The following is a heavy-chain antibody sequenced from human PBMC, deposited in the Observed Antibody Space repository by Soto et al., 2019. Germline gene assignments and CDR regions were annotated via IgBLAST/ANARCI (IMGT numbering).Heavy chain of an antibody. D-gene: IGHD6-19*01. CDR1: GFTFSSYG. Sequence: QVQLVESGGGVVQPGRSLRLSCAASGFTFSSYGMHWVRQAPGKGLEWVAVISYDGSNKYYADSVKGRFTISRDNSKNTLYLQMNSLRAEDTAVYYCAKDLSEAGRHGRLDYWGQGTLVTVSS. CDR2: ISYDGSNK. CDR3: AKDLSEAGRHGRLDY. J-gene: IGHJ4*02. V-gene: IGHV3-30*18.